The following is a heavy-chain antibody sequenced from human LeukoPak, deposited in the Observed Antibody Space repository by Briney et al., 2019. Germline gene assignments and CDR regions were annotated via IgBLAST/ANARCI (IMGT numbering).Heavy chain of an antibody. CDR2: IIPIFGTA. J-gene: IGHJ4*02. CDR1: GCTFSSYV. D-gene: IGHD6-6*01. CDR3: ARSYSSSPHVAFDY. Sequence: SVKVSRKASGCTFSSYVISWLRQPPGQGLEWMGGIIPIFGTANYPHKFQGRVTITADESMSTAYMELSSLRSEDTAVYYCARSYSSSPHVAFDYWGQGTLVTVSS. V-gene: IGHV1-69*13.